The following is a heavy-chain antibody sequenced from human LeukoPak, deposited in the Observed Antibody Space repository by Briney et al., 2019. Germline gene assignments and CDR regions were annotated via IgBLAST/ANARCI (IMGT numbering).Heavy chain of an antibody. V-gene: IGHV3-11*01. J-gene: IGHJ4*02. D-gene: IGHD6-6*01. CDR3: ARDGARYSSSSYYFDY. Sequence: PGGSLRLSCAASGFTFSNAWMSWVRQAPGKGLEWVSYISSSSSTIYYADSVKGRFTISRDNAKNSLYLQMNSLRAEDTAVYYCARDGARYSSSSYYFDYWGQGTLVTVSS. CDR1: GFTFSNAW. CDR2: ISSSSSTI.